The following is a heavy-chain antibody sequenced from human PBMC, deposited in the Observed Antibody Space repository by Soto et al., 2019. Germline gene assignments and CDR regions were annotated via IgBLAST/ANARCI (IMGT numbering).Heavy chain of an antibody. Sequence: ASVKVSCKASGYTFTSYDINWVRQATGQGLEWMGWMNPNSGNTGYAQKFRGRVTMTRNTSISTAYMELSSLRSEDTAVYYCARGISVVEYCSSTSCLNYYYYYYMDVWGKGTTVTVSS. CDR1: GYTFTSYD. V-gene: IGHV1-8*01. J-gene: IGHJ6*03. CDR2: MNPNSGNT. D-gene: IGHD2-2*01. CDR3: ARGISVVEYCSSTSCLNYYYYYYMDV.